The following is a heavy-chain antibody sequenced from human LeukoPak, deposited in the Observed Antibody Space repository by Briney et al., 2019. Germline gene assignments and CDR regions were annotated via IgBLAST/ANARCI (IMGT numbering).Heavy chain of an antibody. D-gene: IGHD3-22*01. CDR2: ISSSSSYI. CDR1: GFTFSSYS. Sequence: GGSLRLSCAASGFTFSSYSMNWVRQAPGKGLEWVSSISSSSSYIYYADSVKGRFTISRDNSKNTLYLQMNSLRAEDTAVYYCARDRSNYYDSSGYSDYWGQGTLVTVSS. J-gene: IGHJ4*02. CDR3: ARDRSNYYDSSGYSDY. V-gene: IGHV3-21*01.